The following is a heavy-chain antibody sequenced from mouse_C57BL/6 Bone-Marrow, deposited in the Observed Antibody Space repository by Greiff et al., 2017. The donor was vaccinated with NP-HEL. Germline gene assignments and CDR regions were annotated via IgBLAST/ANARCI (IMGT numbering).Heavy chain of an antibody. Sequence: QVHVKQSGAELAKPGASVKLSCKASGYTFTSYWMHWVKQRPGQGLEWIGYINPSSGYTKYNQKFKDKATLTADNSSSTAYMQLSSLTYEDSAVYYCARWGLITTVVARSMDYWGQGTSVTVSS. V-gene: IGHV1-7*01. CDR2: INPSSGYT. CDR1: GYTFTSYW. D-gene: IGHD1-1*01. CDR3: ARWGLITTVVARSMDY. J-gene: IGHJ4*01.